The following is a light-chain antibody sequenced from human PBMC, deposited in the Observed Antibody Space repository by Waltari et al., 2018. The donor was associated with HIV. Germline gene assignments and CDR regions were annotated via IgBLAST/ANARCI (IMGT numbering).Light chain of an antibody. J-gene: IGLJ2*01. CDR3: AAWADSMGMA. CDR1: TNY. V-gene: IGLV1-51*02. Sequence: QSVLTHPPSVSAAPGPRVTISSSGSTNYVSWYQQFPGAAPKLLIHENNKRPSGIPYRFSGSKSGTSATLDITGLQTGDEAEYFCAAWADSMGMAFGGGTKLTVL. CDR2: ENN.